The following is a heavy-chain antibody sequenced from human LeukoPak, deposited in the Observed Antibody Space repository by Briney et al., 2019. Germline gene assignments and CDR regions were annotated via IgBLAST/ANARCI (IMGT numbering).Heavy chain of an antibody. Sequence: GGSLRLSCAASGFTFSSYWMHWVRQAPGKGLEWVSGISWNSGSIGYADSVKGRFTISRDNAKNSLYLQMNSLRAEDTALYYCAKASGSAPDDAFDIWGQGTMVTVSS. D-gene: IGHD1-26*01. CDR1: GFTFSSYW. CDR2: ISWNSGSI. CDR3: AKASGSAPDDAFDI. V-gene: IGHV3-9*01. J-gene: IGHJ3*02.